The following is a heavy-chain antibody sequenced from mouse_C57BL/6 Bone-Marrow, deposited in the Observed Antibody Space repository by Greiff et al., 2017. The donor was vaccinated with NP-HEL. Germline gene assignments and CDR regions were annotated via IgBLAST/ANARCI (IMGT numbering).Heavy chain of an antibody. CDR3: ARMGWHFWYFDV. CDR1: GFSLSTFGMG. J-gene: IGHJ1*03. Sequence: QVTLKVCGPGILQPSQTLSLTCSFSGFSLSTFGMGVGWIRQPSGKGLEWLALIWWDDDKYYNPALKSWLSISKDTSKTQVFLTIANVATAATATYYCARMGWHFWYFDVWGTGTTVTVSS. CDR2: IWWDDDK. D-gene: IGHD1-1*02. V-gene: IGHV8-8*01.